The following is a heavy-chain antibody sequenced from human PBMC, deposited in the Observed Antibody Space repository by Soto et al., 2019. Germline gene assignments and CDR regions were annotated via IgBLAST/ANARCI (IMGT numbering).Heavy chain of an antibody. J-gene: IGHJ5*02. CDR2: IYYSGNT. Sequence: XETLDLTFTVSGGSVSSGEYYGSGIRQPPGKGLEWIGYIYYSGNTNYNPSLKSRVIISVDTSKNLFSLKLTSVTAADTAVYYCARIPVDTSMIYWLDPWGQGTLVTV. CDR1: GGSVSSGEYY. D-gene: IGHD5-18*01. CDR3: ARIPVDTSMIYWLDP. V-gene: IGHV4-61*08.